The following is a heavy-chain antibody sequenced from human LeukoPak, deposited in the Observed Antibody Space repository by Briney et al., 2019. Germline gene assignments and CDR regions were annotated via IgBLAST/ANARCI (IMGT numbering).Heavy chain of an antibody. CDR1: GGSITSSSYY. V-gene: IGHV4-39*01. D-gene: IGHD5-24*01. J-gene: IGHJ4*02. Sequence: SETLSLTCTVSGGSITSSSYYWGWIRQPPGKGLEWIGSIYYTGSTFYNPSLKSRVTISVDTSKNQFSMKLSSVTAADTAVYFCARGLRDGYTLFYFDYWGQGTLVTVSS. CDR2: IYYTGST. CDR3: ARGLRDGYTLFYFDY.